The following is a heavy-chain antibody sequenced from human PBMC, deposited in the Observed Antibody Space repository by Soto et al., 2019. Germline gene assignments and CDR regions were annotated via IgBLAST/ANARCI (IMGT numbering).Heavy chain of an antibody. V-gene: IGHV4-31*03. D-gene: IGHD4-17*01. J-gene: IGHJ6*02. CDR3: ARGSEDYSDAYYYYGMDV. CDR2: IYYSGST. Sequence: SETLSLTCTFSGVSISGGGYYWSWIRQHPGKGLEWIGYIYYSGSTYYNPSLKSRVTISVDTSKNQFSLKLSSVTAADTAVYYCARGSEDYSDAYYYYGMDVWGQGTTVTVSS. CDR1: GVSISGGGYY.